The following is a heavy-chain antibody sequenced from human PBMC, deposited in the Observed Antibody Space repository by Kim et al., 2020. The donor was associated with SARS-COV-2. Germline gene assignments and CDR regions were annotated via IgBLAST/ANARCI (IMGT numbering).Heavy chain of an antibody. D-gene: IGHD2-2*01. Sequence: GGSLRLSCAASGFTFSSYSMNWVRQAPGKGLEWVSSISSSSSYIYYADSVKGRFTISRDNAKNSLYLQMNSLRAEDTAVYYCARGRSSIVVVPAAHYWGQGTLVTVSS. J-gene: IGHJ4*02. CDR2: ISSSSSYI. CDR3: ARGRSSIVVVPAAHY. V-gene: IGHV3-21*01. CDR1: GFTFSSYS.